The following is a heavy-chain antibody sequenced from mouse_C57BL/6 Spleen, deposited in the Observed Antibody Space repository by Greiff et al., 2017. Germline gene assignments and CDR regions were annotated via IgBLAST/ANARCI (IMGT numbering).Heavy chain of an antibody. Sequence: VKLMESGAELVKPGASVKISCKASGYAFSSYWMNWVKQRPGKGLEWIGQIYPGDGDTNYNGKFKGKATLTADKSSSTAYMQLSSLTSEDSAVYFCARRDHYYGSSLDYWGQGTTLTVSS. J-gene: IGHJ2*01. CDR3: ARRDHYYGSSLDY. D-gene: IGHD1-1*01. V-gene: IGHV1-80*01. CDR2: IYPGDGDT. CDR1: GYAFSSYW.